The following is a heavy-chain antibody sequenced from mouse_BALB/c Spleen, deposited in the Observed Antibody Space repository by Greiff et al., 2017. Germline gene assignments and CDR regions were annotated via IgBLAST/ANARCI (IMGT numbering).Heavy chain of an antibody. D-gene: IGHD1-1*01. V-gene: IGHV1S81*02. CDR2: INPSNGGT. CDR1: GYTFTSYY. Sequence: VQLQQPGAELVKPGASVKLSCKASGYTFTSYYMYWVKQRPGQGLEWIGGINPSNGGTNFNEKFKSKATLTVDKSSSTAYMQLSSLTSEDSAVYYCTRRHYYGSSYGFAYWGQGTLVTVSA. CDR3: TRRHYYGSSYGFAY. J-gene: IGHJ3*01.